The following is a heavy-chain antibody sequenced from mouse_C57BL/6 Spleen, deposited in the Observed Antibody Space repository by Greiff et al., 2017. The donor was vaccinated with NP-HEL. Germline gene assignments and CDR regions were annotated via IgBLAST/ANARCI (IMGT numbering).Heavy chain of an antibody. V-gene: IGHV3-6*01. Sequence: VQLQQSGPGLVKPSQSLSLTCSVTGYSITSGYYWNWIRQFPGNKLEWMGYISYDGSNNYNPSLKNRISITRDTSKNQFFLKLNSVTTEDTATYYCASSTMVTTNFDVWGTGTTVTVSS. CDR1: GYSITSGYY. D-gene: IGHD2-2*01. J-gene: IGHJ1*03. CDR3: ASSTMVTTNFDV. CDR2: ISYDGSN.